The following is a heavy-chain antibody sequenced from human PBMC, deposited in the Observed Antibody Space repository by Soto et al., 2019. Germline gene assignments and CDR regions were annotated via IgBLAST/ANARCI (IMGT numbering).Heavy chain of an antibody. CDR3: ARGSLERVDSIVFYAY. CDR2: INHSGGT. V-gene: IGHV4-34*01. CDR1: GGSFSAYY. J-gene: IGHJ4*02. Sequence: SETLSLTCAVYGGSFSAYYWSWIRQPPGKGLEWIGEINHSGGTSYNPSLKSRVTISVETSKSQFSLKLTSVTAAERAVYYCARGSLERVDSIVFYAYWGQXTPVTVSS. D-gene: IGHD2-2*03.